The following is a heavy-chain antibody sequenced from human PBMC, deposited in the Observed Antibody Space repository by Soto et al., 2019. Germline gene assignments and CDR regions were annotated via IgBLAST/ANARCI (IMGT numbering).Heavy chain of an antibody. J-gene: IGHJ3*02. CDR3: ARGPRVVWVVPTAQRDGFER. D-gene: IGHD2-2*01. Sequence: PSANLSLTCTFSGYSLSKGYSWRCLRPHPAKGLEWIGTIYDSGSTYYNSSLKSRVTISVDTSKNQFSLRLRSVTVADTAVYFCARGPRVVWVVPTAQRDGFERRGQGPVVTLSS. CDR1: GYSLSKGYS. V-gene: IGHV4-38-2*02. CDR2: IYDSGST.